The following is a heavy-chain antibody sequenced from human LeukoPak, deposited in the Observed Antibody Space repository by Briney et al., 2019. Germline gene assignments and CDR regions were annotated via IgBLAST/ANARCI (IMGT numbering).Heavy chain of an antibody. V-gene: IGHV3-23*01. Sequence: GGSLRLPCAASGFTFSSYAMSWVRQAPGKGLEWVSAISGSGGSTYYADSVKGRFTISRDNSKNTLYLQMNSLRAEDTAVYYCAKSPGSRITIFGVVISDAFDIWGQGTMVTVSS. CDR3: AKSPGSRITIFGVVISDAFDI. CDR1: GFTFSSYA. CDR2: ISGSGGST. D-gene: IGHD3-3*01. J-gene: IGHJ3*02.